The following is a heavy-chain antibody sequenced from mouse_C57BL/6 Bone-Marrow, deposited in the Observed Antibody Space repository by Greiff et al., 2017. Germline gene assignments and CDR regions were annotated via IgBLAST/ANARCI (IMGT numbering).Heavy chain of an antibody. V-gene: IGHV6-3*01. CDR2: IRLKSDNYAT. Sequence: EVKVEESGGGLVQPGGSMKLSCVASGFTFSNYWMNWVRQSPEKGLEWVAQIRLKSDNYATHYAESVKGRFTISRDDSKSSVYLQMNNLRAEDTGIYYCTFITTLVATRYFDYWGQGTTLTVSS. J-gene: IGHJ2*01. CDR1: GFTFSNYW. D-gene: IGHD1-1*01. CDR3: TFITTLVATRYFDY.